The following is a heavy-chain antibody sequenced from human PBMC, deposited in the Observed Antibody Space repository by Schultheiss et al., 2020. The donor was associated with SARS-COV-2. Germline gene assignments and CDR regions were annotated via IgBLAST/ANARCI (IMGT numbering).Heavy chain of an antibody. V-gene: IGHV4-59*08. CDR1: GGSISSYY. Sequence: SETLSLTCTVSGGSISSYYWSWIRQPPGKGLEWIGYIYHSGSTYYNPSLKSRVTISVDTSKNQFSLKLSSVTAADTAVYYCARHSSAFVVVPAATGFYYYYMDVWGKGTTVTVSS. J-gene: IGHJ6*03. CDR2: IYHSGST. CDR3: ARHSSAFVVVPAATGFYYYYMDV. D-gene: IGHD2-2*01.